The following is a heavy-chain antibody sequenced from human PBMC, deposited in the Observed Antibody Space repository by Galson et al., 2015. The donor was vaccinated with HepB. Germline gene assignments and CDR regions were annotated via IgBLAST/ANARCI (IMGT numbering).Heavy chain of an antibody. D-gene: IGHD4/OR15-4a*01. V-gene: IGHV3-23*01. CDR1: GFTVSSGS. J-gene: IGHJ4*02. CDR3: AKDRSTMVSTVGY. CDR2: ISGSGGST. Sequence: SLRLSCAASGFTVSSGSMSWVRQAPGKGLEWVSAISGSGGSTYYADSVKGRFTISRDSSKNTLYLQMSSLRVEDTAVYYCAKDRSTMVSTVGYWGQGTLVTVSS.